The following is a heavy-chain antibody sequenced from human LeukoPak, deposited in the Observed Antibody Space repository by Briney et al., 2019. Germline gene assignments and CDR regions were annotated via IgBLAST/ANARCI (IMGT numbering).Heavy chain of an antibody. CDR1: GYSISSGYY. CDR2: IYHRGST. V-gene: IGHV4-38-2*01. Sequence: PSETLSLTCAVSGYSISSGYYWGWIRQPTGKGLEWIGTIYHRGSTYHNPSLKSRVTISIDTSKNQFSLKLSSVTAADTAVYYCARLIYSSGYYLDFWGQGTLVTVSS. D-gene: IGHD3-22*01. CDR3: ARLIYSSGYYLDF. J-gene: IGHJ4*02.